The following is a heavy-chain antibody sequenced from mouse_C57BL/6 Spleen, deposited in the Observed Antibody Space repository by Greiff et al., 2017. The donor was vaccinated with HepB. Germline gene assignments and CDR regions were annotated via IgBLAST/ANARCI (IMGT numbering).Heavy chain of an antibody. D-gene: IGHD1-1*01. V-gene: IGHV5-6*01. CDR3: ARPHYYGSRTGFAY. CDR2: ISSGGSDT. J-gene: IGHJ3*01. CDR1: GFTFSSYG. Sequence: EVQLVESGGDLVKPGGSLKLSCAASGFTFSSYGMSWVRQTPDKRLEWVATISSGGSDTYYPDSVKGRFTISSDNAKNTLYLEISSLKSEDTAMYYCARPHYYGSRTGFAYWGQGALVTVSA.